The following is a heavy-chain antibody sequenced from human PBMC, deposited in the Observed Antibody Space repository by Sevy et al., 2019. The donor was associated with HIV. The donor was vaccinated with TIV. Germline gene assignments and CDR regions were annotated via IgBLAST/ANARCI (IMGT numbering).Heavy chain of an antibody. J-gene: IGHJ4*02. CDR1: GVSINTDHYY. V-gene: IGHV4-31*03. D-gene: IGHD6-13*01. CDR2: IYYSGST. Sequence: SETLSLTCTVSGVSINTDHYYWSWIRQHPGKGLEWIGYIYYSGSTYYNPSLKSRLTISIDTSKNQFSLKLTSVTAADTAVCYCARQIAAAGTFYFDYWGQGNLVTVSS. CDR3: ARQIAAAGTFYFDY.